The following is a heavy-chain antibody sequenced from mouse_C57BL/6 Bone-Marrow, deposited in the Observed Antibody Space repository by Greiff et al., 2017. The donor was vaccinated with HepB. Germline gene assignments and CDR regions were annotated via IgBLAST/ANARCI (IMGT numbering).Heavy chain of an antibody. CDR2: IDPETGGT. CDR1: GYTFTDYE. CDR3: TKDYDYPYWYFDV. Sequence: QVQLQQSGAELVRPGASVTLSCKASGYTFTDYEMHWVKQTPVHGLEWIGAIDPETGGTAYNQKFKGKAILTANKSSSTAYRELRSLTSEDSAVYYCTKDYDYPYWYFDVWGKGTTVTVSS. V-gene: IGHV1-15*01. D-gene: IGHD2-4*01. J-gene: IGHJ1*03.